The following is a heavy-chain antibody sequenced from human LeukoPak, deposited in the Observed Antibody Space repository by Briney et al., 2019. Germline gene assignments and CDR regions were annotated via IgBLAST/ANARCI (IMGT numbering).Heavy chain of an antibody. J-gene: IGHJ6*02. V-gene: IGHV3-9*01. CDR3: AKAEWVMDV. CDR1: GFTFDDYA. Sequence: GGSLRLSCAASGFTFDDYAMHWVRQAPGKGLEWVSGISWNSGSIGYADSVKGRFTISRDDAKNSLYLQMNSLRAEDTALYYCAKAEWVMDVWGQGTTVTVSS. D-gene: IGHD2-8*01. CDR2: ISWNSGSI.